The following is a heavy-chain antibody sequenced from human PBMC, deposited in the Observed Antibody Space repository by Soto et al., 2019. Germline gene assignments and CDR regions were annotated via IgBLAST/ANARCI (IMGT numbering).Heavy chain of an antibody. CDR1: GFTFSSYA. D-gene: IGHD4-4*01. CDR2: ISGSGGST. Sequence: GSLRLSCAASGFTFSSYAMSWVRQAPGKGLEWVSAISGSGGSTYYADSVKGRFTISRDNSKNTLYLQMNSLRAEDTAVYYCAKGAYSNYYYYYGMDVWGQGTTVTVSS. V-gene: IGHV3-23*01. CDR3: AKGAYSNYYYYYGMDV. J-gene: IGHJ6*02.